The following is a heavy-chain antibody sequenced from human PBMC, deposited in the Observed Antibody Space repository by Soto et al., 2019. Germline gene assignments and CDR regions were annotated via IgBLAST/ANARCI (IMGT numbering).Heavy chain of an antibody. J-gene: IGHJ4*02. D-gene: IGHD3-9*01. CDR2: ISSSSSYI. CDR3: ARPPPVMFGYFDWSPFDY. V-gene: IGHV3-21*01. Sequence: PGGSLRLSCAASGFTFSSYSMNWVRQAPGKGLEWVSSISSSSSYIYYADSVKGRFTISRDNAKNSLYLQMNSLRAEDTAVYYCARPPPVMFGYFDWSPFDYWGQGTLVTVSS. CDR1: GFTFSSYS.